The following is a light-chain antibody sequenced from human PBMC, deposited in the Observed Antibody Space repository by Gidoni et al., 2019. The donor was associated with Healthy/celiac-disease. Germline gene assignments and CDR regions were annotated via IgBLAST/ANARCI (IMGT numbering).Light chain of an antibody. CDR2: SNT. CDR1: SSNIGSNT. CDR3: AAWDDSLNGSWV. J-gene: IGLJ3*02. Sequence: QSVLTQPPSASGTPGQRVTISCSGSSSNIGSNTVNWYQQLPGTAPKLLIYSNTQRPSGVPDRFSGSKSGTSASLAISGLQPEDEADYYCAAWDDSLNGSWVFGGGTKLTVL. V-gene: IGLV1-44*01.